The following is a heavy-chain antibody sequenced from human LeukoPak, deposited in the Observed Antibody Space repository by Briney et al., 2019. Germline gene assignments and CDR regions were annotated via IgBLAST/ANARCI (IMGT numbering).Heavy chain of an antibody. V-gene: IGHV1-46*01. CDR3: ARAISRWFDP. J-gene: IGHJ5*02. CDR1: GYTFTSDY. Sequence: ASVKVSCKASGYTFTSDYIHWVRQAPGQGLEWMGIINPSGGSTSYAQKFQGRVTMTRDTSTSTVYMELSSLRSEDTAAYYCARAISRWFDPWGQGTLVTVSS. CDR2: INPSGGST.